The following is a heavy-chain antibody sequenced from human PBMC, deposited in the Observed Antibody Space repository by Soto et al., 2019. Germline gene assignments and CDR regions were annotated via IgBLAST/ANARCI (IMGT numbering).Heavy chain of an antibody. CDR3: ARDWTHYDSSGPGDY. J-gene: IGHJ4*02. D-gene: IGHD3-22*01. CDR2: INAGNGDT. V-gene: IGHV1-3*01. Sequence: XSVKVSCNASGYTFTSYPMRWVRQAPVQGLEWMGWINAGNGDTKYSQKFQGRVTITRDTSANTAYMELSSLRSEDTAVFYCARDWTHYDSSGPGDYWGQGTLVTVSS. CDR1: GYTFTSYP.